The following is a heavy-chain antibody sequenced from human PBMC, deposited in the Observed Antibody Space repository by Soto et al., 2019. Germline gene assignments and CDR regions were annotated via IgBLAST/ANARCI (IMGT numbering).Heavy chain of an antibody. Sequence: EVQLVESGGGLIQPGGSLRLSCAASGFTVSTNYMSWVRQAPGKGLEWVSVIYSGGSTYYADSVKGRFTISRDNSKNTLYLQMNSLRAEDTAVYYCVRDRYSGYDYYYFGLDVWGQGTTVTVSS. D-gene: IGHD5-12*01. CDR3: VRDRYSGYDYYYFGLDV. V-gene: IGHV3-53*01. J-gene: IGHJ6*02. CDR2: IYSGGST. CDR1: GFTVSTNY.